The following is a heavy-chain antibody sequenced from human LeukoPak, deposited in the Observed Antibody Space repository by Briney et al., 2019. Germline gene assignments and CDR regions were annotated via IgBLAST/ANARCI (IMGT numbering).Heavy chain of an antibody. CDR1: GGSFSGYY. J-gene: IGHJ4*02. CDR3: ARGQGYCSSTSCYWGIDY. Sequence: SETLSLTCAVYGGSFSGYYWSWIRQPPGKGLEWIGEINHSGSTNYNPSLKSRVTISVDTSKNQFSLKLSSVTAADTAVYYWARGQGYCSSTSCYWGIDYWGQGTLVTVSS. D-gene: IGHD2-2*01. V-gene: IGHV4-34*01. CDR2: INHSGST.